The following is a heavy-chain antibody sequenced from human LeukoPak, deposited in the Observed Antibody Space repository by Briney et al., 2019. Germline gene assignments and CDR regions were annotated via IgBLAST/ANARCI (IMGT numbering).Heavy chain of an antibody. D-gene: IGHD5-12*01. CDR2: ISSSSSYI. CDR1: GFTFSSYS. J-gene: IGHJ4*02. Sequence: GGSLRLSCAASGFTFSSYSMNWVRQAPGKGLEWVSSISSSSSYIYYADSVKGRFTISRDNAKNSLYLQMNSLRAEDTAVYYCARKESGYEYYFDYWGQGTLVTVSS. V-gene: IGHV3-21*01. CDR3: ARKESGYEYYFDY.